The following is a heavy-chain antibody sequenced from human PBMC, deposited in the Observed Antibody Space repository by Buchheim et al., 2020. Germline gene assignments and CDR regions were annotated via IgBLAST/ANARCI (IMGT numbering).Heavy chain of an antibody. CDR3: AKDPDSVYCSGGSCYAN. CDR1: GFTFRSYA. Sequence: EVQLLESGGGFVQPGGSLRLSCAASGFTFRSYAMSWVRQAPGRGLDWVSVISGSGGTTYYADSVKGRFTISRDNSKNTLYLQMNSLRVEDTALYYCAKDPDSVYCSGGSCYANWGQGT. J-gene: IGHJ4*02. CDR2: ISGSGGTT. D-gene: IGHD2-15*01. V-gene: IGHV3-23*01.